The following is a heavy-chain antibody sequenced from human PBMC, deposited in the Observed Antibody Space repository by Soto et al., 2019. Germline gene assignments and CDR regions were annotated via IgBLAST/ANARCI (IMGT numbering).Heavy chain of an antibody. CDR1: GFTFSSYA. J-gene: IGHJ5*02. CDR3: AKGGHCSGGSCYSVTWFDP. CDR2: ISGSGGST. Sequence: LRLSCAASGFTFSSYAMSWVRQAPGKGLEWVSAISGSGGSTYYADSVKGRFTISRDNSKNTLYLQMNSLRAEDTAVYYCAKGGHCSGGSCYSVTWFDPWGQGTLVTVSS. V-gene: IGHV3-23*01. D-gene: IGHD2-15*01.